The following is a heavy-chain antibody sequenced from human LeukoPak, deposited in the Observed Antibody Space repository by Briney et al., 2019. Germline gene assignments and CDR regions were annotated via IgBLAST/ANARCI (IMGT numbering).Heavy chain of an antibody. Sequence: SVKVSCKASGGTLSSYDISWVRQAPGQGLEWMGGIMPMFGKTNYAQKFQGRVTTTADKATSTAYMELSSLRSEDTAVYYCAGGRTDIVVVPATLRNYYFDYWGQGTLVTVSS. D-gene: IGHD2-2*01. CDR2: IMPMFGKT. V-gene: IGHV1-69*06. CDR3: AGGRTDIVVVPATLRNYYFDY. CDR1: GGTLSSYD. J-gene: IGHJ4*02.